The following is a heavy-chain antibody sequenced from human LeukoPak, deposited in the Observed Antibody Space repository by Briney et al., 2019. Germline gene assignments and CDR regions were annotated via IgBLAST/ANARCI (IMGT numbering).Heavy chain of an antibody. J-gene: IGHJ3*02. Sequence: ASVKVSCKASGYTFTNYGIHWVRQAPGQGLEWMGWISAYNGNTNSAQKLQGRVTMTTDTSTSTAYMELRSLRSDDTAVYYCAREISRAYYYDSSGSDAFDIWGQGTMVTVSS. CDR2: ISAYNGNT. V-gene: IGHV1-18*01. CDR3: AREISRAYYYDSSGSDAFDI. CDR1: GYTFTNYG. D-gene: IGHD3-22*01.